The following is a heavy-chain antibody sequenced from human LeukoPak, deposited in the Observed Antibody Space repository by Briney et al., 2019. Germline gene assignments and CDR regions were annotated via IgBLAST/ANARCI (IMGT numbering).Heavy chain of an antibody. V-gene: IGHV1-8*01. D-gene: IGHD2-2*01. J-gene: IGHJ6*03. CDR1: GYTFTSYD. Sequence: ASVKVSCKASGYTFTSYDISWVRQATGQGLEWMGWINANNGNTSYAQKLQGRVTMTRDTSISTAYMELSSLRSEDTAVYYCARGTGEYQLLHYYYYMDVWGKGTTVTVSS. CDR3: ARGTGEYQLLHYYYYMDV. CDR2: INANNGNT.